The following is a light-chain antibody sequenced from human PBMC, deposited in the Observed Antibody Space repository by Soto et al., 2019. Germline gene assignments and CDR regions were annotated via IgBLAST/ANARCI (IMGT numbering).Light chain of an antibody. J-gene: IGLJ1*01. V-gene: IGLV2-23*02. Sequence: QSVLTQPASVSGSPGQSITISFTGTSSDVGSYNLVSWYQQHPGKAPKLMIYEVSKRPSGVSNRCSGSKSGNTASLTISGLQAEDEADYYCCSYAGSSTYVFGTGTKMTVL. CDR2: EVS. CDR1: SSDVGSYNL. CDR3: CSYAGSSTYV.